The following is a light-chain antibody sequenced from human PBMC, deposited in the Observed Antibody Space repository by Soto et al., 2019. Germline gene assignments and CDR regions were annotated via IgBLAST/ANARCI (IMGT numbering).Light chain of an antibody. CDR2: AAS. CDR1: QSISNY. Sequence: DIQMTQSPSSLSASVGDRVTITCRASQSISNYLNWYQQKPGKAPKLLXYAASSLQSAVPSRFSGSGSGTHLTLSISSLQPEDFANYYCQQSYSTPRGTFGQGTNVYIK. CDR3: QQSYSTPRGT. V-gene: IGKV1-39*01. J-gene: IGKJ1*01.